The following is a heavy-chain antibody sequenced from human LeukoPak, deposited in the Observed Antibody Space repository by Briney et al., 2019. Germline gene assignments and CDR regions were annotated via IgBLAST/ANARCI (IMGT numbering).Heavy chain of an antibody. V-gene: IGHV3-21*01. D-gene: IGHD2/OR15-2a*01. CDR2: ISSSSSYI. Sequence: RAGGSLRLSCAASRFTFSSYSMNWVRQAPGKGLEWVSSISSSSSYIYYADSVKGRFTISRDNAKNSLYLQMNSLRAEDTAVYYCARGWRGNFDYWGQGTLVTVSS. CDR1: RFTFSSYS. CDR3: ARGWRGNFDY. J-gene: IGHJ4*02.